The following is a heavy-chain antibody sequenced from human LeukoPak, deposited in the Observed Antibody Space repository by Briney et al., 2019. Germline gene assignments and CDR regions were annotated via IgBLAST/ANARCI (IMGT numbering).Heavy chain of an antibody. V-gene: IGHV3-21*01. Sequence: GGSLRLSCAASGFTFSSYAMNWVRQAPGRGLEWVSSITTGSDIYYADSVKGRFTISRDNAKNSLYLQMNSLRAEDTAVYYCASTRRSRGYCSSTSCYTLDYWGQGTLVTVSS. CDR2: ITTGSDI. J-gene: IGHJ4*02. CDR1: GFTFSSYA. D-gene: IGHD2-2*02. CDR3: ASTRRSRGYCSSTSCYTLDY.